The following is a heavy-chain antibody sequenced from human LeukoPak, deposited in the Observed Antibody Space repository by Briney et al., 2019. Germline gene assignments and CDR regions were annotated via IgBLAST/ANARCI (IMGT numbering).Heavy chain of an antibody. CDR2: INGDGSTT. D-gene: IGHD3-22*01. CDR1: GFTFTRYW. V-gene: IGHV3-74*01. CDR3: ATRNYYDSRGYYTFGH. Sequence: GGSLRHSCAASGFTFTRYWMHWVRQAPGKGLVWVSRINGDGSTTSYADSVKGGFTISRDNAKNTLYLQMNSLRAADTAVYYCATRNYYDSRGYYTFGHWGQGTLVTVSS. J-gene: IGHJ1*01.